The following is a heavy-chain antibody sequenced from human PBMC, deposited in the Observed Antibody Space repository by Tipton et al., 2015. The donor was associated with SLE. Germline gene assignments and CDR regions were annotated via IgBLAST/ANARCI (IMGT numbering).Heavy chain of an antibody. V-gene: IGHV4-59*01. CDR1: GVSFSDYS. CDR2: FYYGGST. Sequence: TLSLTCTVSGVSFSDYSWSWVRQPPGKGLEWIGYFYYGGSTNYNPSLKSRVTIPVDTSKNQFSLKLTSVTAADTATYYCARGGEAAAGYSWFDPWGQGTLVTVSS. CDR3: ARGGEAAAGYSWFDP. J-gene: IGHJ5*02. D-gene: IGHD6-13*01.